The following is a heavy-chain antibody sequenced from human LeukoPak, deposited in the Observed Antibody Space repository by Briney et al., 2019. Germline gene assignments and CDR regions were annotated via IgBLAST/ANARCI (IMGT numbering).Heavy chain of an antibody. CDR2: ISAYNGNT. CDR1: GYTFTSYG. CDR3: ARDHLVQLWSQGPPFCDY. D-gene: IGHD5-18*01. Sequence: ASVKVSCKASGYTFTSYGISWVRQAPGQGLEWMGWISAYNGNTNYAQKLQGRATMTTDTSTSTAYMELRSLRSDDTAVYYCARDHLVQLWSQGPPFCDYWGQGTLVTVSS. J-gene: IGHJ4*02. V-gene: IGHV1-18*01.